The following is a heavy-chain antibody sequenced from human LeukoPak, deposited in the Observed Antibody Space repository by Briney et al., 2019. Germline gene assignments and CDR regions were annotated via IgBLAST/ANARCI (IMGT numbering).Heavy chain of an antibody. D-gene: IGHD6-13*01. CDR3: ARDHSSSWYDP. Sequence: ASVNVSCKASGYTLSSYDINWVRQATGQGLEWMGWMYPNSGNTGYAQKFQGRVTMTRNTSISTAYMELSSLRSEDTAVYYCARDHSSSWYDPWGQGTLVTVSS. J-gene: IGHJ5*02. CDR2: MYPNSGNT. CDR1: GYTLSSYD. V-gene: IGHV1-8*01.